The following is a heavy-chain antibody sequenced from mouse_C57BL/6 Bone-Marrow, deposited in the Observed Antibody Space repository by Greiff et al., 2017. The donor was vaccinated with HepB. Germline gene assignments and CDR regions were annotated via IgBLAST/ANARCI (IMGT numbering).Heavy chain of an antibody. J-gene: IGHJ4*01. D-gene: IGHD2-1*01. CDR2: IDPENGDT. CDR1: GFNIKDDY. V-gene: IGHV14-4*01. Sequence: VQLQQSGAELVRPGASVKLSCTASGFNIKDDYMHWVKQRPEQGLEWIGWIDPENGDTEYASKFQGKATITAYTSSNTAYLQLSSLTSEDTAVYYCTSTLMDYWGQGTSVTVSS. CDR3: TSTLMDY.